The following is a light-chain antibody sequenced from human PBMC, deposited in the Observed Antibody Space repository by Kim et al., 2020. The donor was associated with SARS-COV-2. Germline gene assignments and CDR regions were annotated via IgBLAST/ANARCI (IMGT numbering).Light chain of an antibody. J-gene: IGLJ3*02. CDR2: INN. CDR3: AAWDDNVNGWV. V-gene: IGLV1-44*01. CDR1: TSNIGIHA. Sequence: QSVLTQPPSTSGTPGQRVTISCSGGTSNIGIHAVNWYQHLPGTAPKLLIFINNQRPSGVPDRFSASKSGTSASLAISGLQSGDEAEYYCAAWDDNVNGWVFGGGTQLTVL.